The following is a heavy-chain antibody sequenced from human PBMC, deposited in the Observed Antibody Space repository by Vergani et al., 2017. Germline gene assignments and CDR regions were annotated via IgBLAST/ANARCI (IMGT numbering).Heavy chain of an antibody. CDR3: ATAFCLEGSGSYDGC. CDR1: GYTLTAYW. J-gene: IGHJ4*02. Sequence: DVQLVQSGAEVKKPGTTVKISCKVSGYTLTAYWMHWVQRAPGKGLEWMGAVDPEEGETEYAEKFQARVTITAHTSRDTVYLQVTSLKSDYTAVYYCATAFCLEGSGSYDGCWGQGTLVSDCS. CDR2: VDPEEGET. D-gene: IGHD3-10*01. V-gene: IGHV1-69-2*01.